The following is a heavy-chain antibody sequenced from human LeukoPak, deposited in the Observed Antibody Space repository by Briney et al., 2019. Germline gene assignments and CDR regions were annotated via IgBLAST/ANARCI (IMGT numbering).Heavy chain of an antibody. D-gene: IGHD2-15*01. CDR1: GGSINDYY. CDR2: IYYSGST. Sequence: SETLSLTCTVSGGSINDYYWSWIRQPPGKGLEWIGYIYYSGSTNYNPSLKSRVTISVDTSKNQFSLKLSSVTAADTAVYYCARGDLVVGGTAFDIWGQGTMVTVSS. CDR3: ARGDLVVGGTAFDI. J-gene: IGHJ3*02. V-gene: IGHV4-59*08.